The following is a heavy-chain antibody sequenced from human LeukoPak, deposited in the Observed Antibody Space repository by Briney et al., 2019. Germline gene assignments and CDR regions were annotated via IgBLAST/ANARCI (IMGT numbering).Heavy chain of an antibody. Sequence: GESLKISSKGSGYSFTNYWINWVRQMPGKGLEWMGIIYPGASDTKYSPSFQGQVTISVDKSINTAYLQWSSLKASDTAMYYCARRSNGGKDFDYWGQGTLVTVSS. D-gene: IGHD4-23*01. CDR3: ARRSNGGKDFDY. CDR1: GYSFTNYW. V-gene: IGHV5-51*01. J-gene: IGHJ4*02. CDR2: IYPGASDT.